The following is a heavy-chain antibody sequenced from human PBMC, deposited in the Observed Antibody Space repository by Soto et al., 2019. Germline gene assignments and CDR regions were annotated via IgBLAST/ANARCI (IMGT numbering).Heavy chain of an antibody. D-gene: IGHD3-10*01. J-gene: IGHJ6*02. Sequence: GASVKVSCKASGYTFTNYYIHWVRQAPGQGLEWMGAINPSGGSSTYAQKFQGRVTMTTDTSTTTVYMELSSLRSEDTAVFYCARDSSRGAYYYYGMDVWG. V-gene: IGHV1-46*01. CDR3: ARDSSRGAYYYYGMDV. CDR1: GYTFTNYY. CDR2: INPSGGSS.